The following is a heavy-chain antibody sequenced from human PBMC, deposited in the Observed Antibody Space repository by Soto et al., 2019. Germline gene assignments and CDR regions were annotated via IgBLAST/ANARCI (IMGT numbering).Heavy chain of an antibody. CDR1: GFTFSSYG. Sequence: GGSLRLSCAASGFTFSSYGMHWVRQAPGKGLEWVSVIYSGGSTYYADSVKGRFTISGDNSKNTLYLQMNSLRAEDTAVYYCGRVGDYYYGMDVWGQGTTVTVSS. D-gene: IGHD2-15*01. J-gene: IGHJ6*02. CDR2: IYSGGST. CDR3: GRVGDYYYGMDV. V-gene: IGHV3-66*01.